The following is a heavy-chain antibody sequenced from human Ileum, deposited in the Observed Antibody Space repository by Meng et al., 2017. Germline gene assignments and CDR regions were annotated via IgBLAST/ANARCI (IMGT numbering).Heavy chain of an antibody. CDR2: MHYTGSA. V-gene: IGHV4-59*01. Sequence: SETLSLTCSVSGGSISNYHWGWIRQPPGKGLEWIGHMHYTGSAMYNASLKSRVTMSVDASKRQFSLKLTSVTAADTAIYYCATVVTAGRYFDYFDYWGHGTLVTVSS. J-gene: IGHJ4*01. CDR1: GGSISNYH. D-gene: IGHD2-21*02. CDR3: ATVVTAGRYFDYFDY.